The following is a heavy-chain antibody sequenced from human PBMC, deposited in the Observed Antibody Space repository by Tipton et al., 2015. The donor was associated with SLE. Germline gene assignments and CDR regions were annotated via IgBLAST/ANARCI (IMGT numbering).Heavy chain of an antibody. CDR1: GGSISSYY. Sequence: TLSLTCTVSGGSISSYYWSWIRQPPGQRLEWIGYISYSGSTNYNPSLKSRVTISVDTSKNQFSLKLSSVTAADTAVYYCAKGVAGYYGSSGYGGYFDDWGQGTLVTVSS. D-gene: IGHD3-22*01. V-gene: IGHV4-59*01. CDR2: ISYSGST. CDR3: AKGVAGYYGSSGYGGYFDD. J-gene: IGHJ4*02.